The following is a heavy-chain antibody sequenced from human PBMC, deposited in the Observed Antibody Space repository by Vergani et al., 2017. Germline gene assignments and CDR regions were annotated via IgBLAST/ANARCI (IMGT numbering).Heavy chain of an antibody. CDR2: IYYSGST. Sequence: QMQLQESGPGLVKPSETLSLTCTVSGGSISSYYWSWIRQPPGKGLEWIGYIYYSGSTNYNPSLKSRVTISVDTSKNQFSLKLSSVTAADTAVYYCAREGPATPFDYWGQGTLVTVSS. V-gene: IGHV4-59*01. D-gene: IGHD2-2*01. CDR3: AREGPATPFDY. J-gene: IGHJ4*02. CDR1: GGSISSYY.